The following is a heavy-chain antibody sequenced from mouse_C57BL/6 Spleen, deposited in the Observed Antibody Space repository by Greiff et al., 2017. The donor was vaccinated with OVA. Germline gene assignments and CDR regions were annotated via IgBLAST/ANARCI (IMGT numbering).Heavy chain of an antibody. Sequence: VQGVESGPELVKPGASVKISCKASGYAFSSSWMNWVKQRPGKGLEWIGRIYPGDGDTNYNGKFKGKATLTADKSSSTAYMQLSSLTSEDSAVYFCARDYDYAYYYAMDYWGQGTSVTVSS. CDR2: IYPGDGDT. D-gene: IGHD2-4*01. V-gene: IGHV1-82*01. CDR1: GYAFSSSW. J-gene: IGHJ4*01. CDR3: ARDYDYAYYYAMDY.